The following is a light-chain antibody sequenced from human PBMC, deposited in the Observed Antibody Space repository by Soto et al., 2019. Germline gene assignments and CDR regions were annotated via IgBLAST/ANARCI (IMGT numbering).Light chain of an antibody. CDR1: QSVSSSY. J-gene: IGKJ5*01. CDR3: QQYGRSSIT. Sequence: EIVLTQSPGTLSLSPGERATLSCRASQSVSSSYLAWYQQKPGQAPRLLIYGASSRATGIPDRFSGSGSGTDFTLTISRVEPEDFAVYYCQQYGRSSITFGQGTRLETK. CDR2: GAS. V-gene: IGKV3-20*01.